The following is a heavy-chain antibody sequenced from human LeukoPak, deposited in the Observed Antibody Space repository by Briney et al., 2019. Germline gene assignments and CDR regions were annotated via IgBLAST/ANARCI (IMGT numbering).Heavy chain of an antibody. Sequence: ASVKVSCKASGYTFTSYDINWVRQAPGQGLEWMGWISAYNGNTNYAQKLQGRVTMTTDTSTSTAYMELRSLRSDDTAVYYCARGYCSGGSCYYGYWGQGTLVTVSS. D-gene: IGHD2-15*01. CDR3: ARGYCSGGSCYYGY. V-gene: IGHV1-18*01. CDR2: ISAYNGNT. J-gene: IGHJ4*02. CDR1: GYTFTSYD.